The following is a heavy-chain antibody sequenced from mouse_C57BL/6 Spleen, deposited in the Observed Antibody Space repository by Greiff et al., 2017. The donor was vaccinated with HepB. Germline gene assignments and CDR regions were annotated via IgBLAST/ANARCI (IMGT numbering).Heavy chain of an antibody. V-gene: IGHV1-81*01. Sequence: VQGVESGAELARPGASVKLSCKASGYTFTSYGISWVKQRTGQGLEWIGEIYPRSGNTYYNEKFKGKATLTADKSSSTAYMELRSLTSEDSAVYFCASGGYSNYLFAYWGQGTLVTVSA. CDR1: GYTFTSYG. CDR2: IYPRSGNT. J-gene: IGHJ3*01. CDR3: ASGGYSNYLFAY. D-gene: IGHD2-5*01.